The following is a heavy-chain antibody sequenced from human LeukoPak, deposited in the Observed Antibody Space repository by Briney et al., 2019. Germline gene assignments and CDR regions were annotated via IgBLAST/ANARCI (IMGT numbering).Heavy chain of an antibody. CDR2: IYDSGST. CDR3: ARDFRQSYQLLHTADYFQH. D-gene: IGHD2-2*01. CDR1: GFTVRTNY. Sequence: PGGSLRLSCAASGFTVRTNYMSWVRQAPGKGLEWVSVIYDSGSTYYADSVKGRFTISRDNSKNTLYLQMNSLRAEDTAVYYCARDFRQSYQLLHTADYFQHWGQGTLVTVSS. V-gene: IGHV3-53*01. J-gene: IGHJ1*01.